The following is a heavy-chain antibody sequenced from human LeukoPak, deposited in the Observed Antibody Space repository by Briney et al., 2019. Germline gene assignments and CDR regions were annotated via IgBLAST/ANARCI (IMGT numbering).Heavy chain of an antibody. J-gene: IGHJ4*02. CDR1: GGSISSGGYY. V-gene: IGHV4-30-4*01. Sequence: SETLSLTCTVSGGSISSGGYYWSWIRQPPGEGLEWIGYIYYSGSTYYHPSLKSRVTISLDTSKNQFSLKLSSVTAADTAVYYCARVTTVTTSFHYDYWGQGTLVTVSS. CDR2: IYYSGST. CDR3: ARVTTVTTSFHYDY. D-gene: IGHD4-17*01.